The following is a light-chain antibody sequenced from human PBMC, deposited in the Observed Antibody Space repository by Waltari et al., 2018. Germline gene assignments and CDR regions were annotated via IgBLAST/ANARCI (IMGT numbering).Light chain of an antibody. CDR2: TTS. J-gene: IGKJ4*01. CDR3: QQYYSNPIT. V-gene: IGKV1-NL1*01. CDR1: QDIGSA. Sequence: DIQMTQSPFSLSASVGDRVTISCLATQDIGSALAWYQHKPGIAPKLLIFTTSRLESGVPSRFSGSRSGTDYSLTISSLQPEDFATYFCQQYYSNPITFGGGTKVEIE.